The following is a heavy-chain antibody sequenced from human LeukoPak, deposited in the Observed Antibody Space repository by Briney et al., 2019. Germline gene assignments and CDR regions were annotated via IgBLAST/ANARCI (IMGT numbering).Heavy chain of an antibody. CDR1: GYTFTSYS. CDR3: ARVPGPVRGLRYFDWLSSYYFDY. V-gene: IGHV1-18*01. D-gene: IGHD3-9*01. J-gene: IGHJ4*02. CDR2: ISAYNGNT. Sequence: ASVKVSCKASGYTFTSYSISWVRQAPGQGLEWMGWISAYNGNTNYAQKLQGRVTMTTDTSTSTAYTELRSLRSDDTAVYYCARVPGPVRGLRYFDWLSSYYFDYWGQGTLVTVSS.